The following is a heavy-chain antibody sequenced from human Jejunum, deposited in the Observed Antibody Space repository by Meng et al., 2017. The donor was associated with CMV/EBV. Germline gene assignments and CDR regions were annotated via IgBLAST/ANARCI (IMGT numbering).Heavy chain of an antibody. D-gene: IGHD6-19*01. CDR3: TRDLNGGSVY. CDR2: INPDGSEK. CDR1: GFIFRSYW. Sequence: LVCAAVGFIFRSYWLRWVRQAPGKGLEWVANINPDGSEKYNVDSVKGRFTISRDNAESSLYLQMNSLRAEDTAVYYCTRDLNGGSVYWGQGTLVTVSS. V-gene: IGHV3-7*01. J-gene: IGHJ4*02.